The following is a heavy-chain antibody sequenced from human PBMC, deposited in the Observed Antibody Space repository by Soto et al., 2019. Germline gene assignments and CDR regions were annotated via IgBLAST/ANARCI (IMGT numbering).Heavy chain of an antibody. Sequence: EVQLVESGGGLVQPGRSLRLSCAASGFTFDDYAMHWVRQAPGKGLEWVSGISWNSGSIGYADSVEGRFTIFRDNAKNSLYLQMNSLRAEDTALYYCAKNPSSGEYFYYGMSVWGPGIPVTVSS. J-gene: IGHJ6*02. CDR2: ISWNSGSI. CDR3: AKNPSSGEYFYYGMSV. CDR1: GFTFDDYA. V-gene: IGHV3-9*01. D-gene: IGHD6-6*01.